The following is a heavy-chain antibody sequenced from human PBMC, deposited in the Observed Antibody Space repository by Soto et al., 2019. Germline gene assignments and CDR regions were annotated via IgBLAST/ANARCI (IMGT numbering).Heavy chain of an antibody. Sequence: QVQLVQSGAEVKKPGASVKVSCKASGYPFINFAIHWVRQAPGQRLEWMGWIHGGTGNTKYSEKFQDRVTITRDTSASIDYMELSRLRSDDTAVYYCARGPPTGSSGWFYFDSWGQGPLVTVSS. CDR1: GYPFINFA. CDR2: IHGGTGNT. CDR3: ARGPPTGSSGWFYFDS. V-gene: IGHV1-3*01. D-gene: IGHD6-19*01. J-gene: IGHJ4*02.